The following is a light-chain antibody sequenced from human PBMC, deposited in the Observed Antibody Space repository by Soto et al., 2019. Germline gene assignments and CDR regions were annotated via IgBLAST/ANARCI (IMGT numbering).Light chain of an antibody. V-gene: IGKV3-15*01. CDR3: QQYNNWPLT. CDR1: QSVSSK. Sequence: ERVMTQSPVTLSVSQGARATLSCRASQSVSSKLAWYQQKPGQAPRLLIYGASTGATGIPARFSGSGSGTEFTLTISSLQSEDFAVYYCQQYNNWPLTFGGGTKVDIK. CDR2: GAS. J-gene: IGKJ4*01.